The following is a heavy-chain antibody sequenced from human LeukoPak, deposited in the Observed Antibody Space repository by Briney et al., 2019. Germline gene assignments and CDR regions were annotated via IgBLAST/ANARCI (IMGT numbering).Heavy chain of an antibody. Sequence: GGSLRLSCAASGFTFSNAWMSWVRQAPGKGLEWVGRIKSKTDGGTTDYAAPVKGRFTISRDNSKNTLYLQMNSLRAEDTAVYYCAKDTSGGWYNPDYWGQGTLVTVSS. V-gene: IGHV3-15*01. D-gene: IGHD6-19*01. CDR2: IKSKTDGGTT. CDR1: GFTFSNAW. J-gene: IGHJ4*02. CDR3: AKDTSGGWYNPDY.